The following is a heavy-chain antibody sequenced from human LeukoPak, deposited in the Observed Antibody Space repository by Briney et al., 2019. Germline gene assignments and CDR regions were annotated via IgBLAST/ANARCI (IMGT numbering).Heavy chain of an antibody. V-gene: IGHV4-39*01. J-gene: IGHJ4*02. Sequence: PSETLPLTCTVSGGSISSSSYYWGWIRQPPGKGLEWIGSIYYSGSTYYNPSLKSRVTISVDTSKNQFSLKLSSVTAADTAVYYCATSQRGIVVVIGDYYFDYWGQGTLVTVSS. CDR1: GGSISSSSYY. CDR3: ATSQRGIVVVIGDYYFDY. CDR2: IYYSGST. D-gene: IGHD3-22*01.